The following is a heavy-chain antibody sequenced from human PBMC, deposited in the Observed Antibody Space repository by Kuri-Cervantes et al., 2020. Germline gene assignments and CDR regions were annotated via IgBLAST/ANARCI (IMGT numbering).Heavy chain of an antibody. CDR3: ARARRTDYKVRGHYYYYMDV. Sequence: SVKVSCKASGGTFSSYAISWVRQAPGQGLEWMGGIIPIFGTANYAQKFQGRVTITAGESTSTAYMELSSLRSEDTAVYYCARARRTDYKVRGHYYYYMDVWGKGTTVTVSS. CDR2: IIPIFGTA. CDR1: GGTFSSYA. J-gene: IGHJ6*03. D-gene: IGHD3-10*01. V-gene: IGHV1-69*13.